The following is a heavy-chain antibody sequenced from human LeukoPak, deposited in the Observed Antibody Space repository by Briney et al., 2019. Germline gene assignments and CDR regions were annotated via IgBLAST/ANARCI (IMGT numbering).Heavy chain of an antibody. Sequence: SETLSLTCAVYGGSFSGYYWGWIRQPPGKGVEWIGEINHSGSTNYNPSLKSRVTISVDTSKNQFSLTLSSVTAADTAVYYCASIGGFSDYWGQGALVTVSS. CDR3: ASIGGFSDY. V-gene: IGHV4-34*01. CDR1: GGSFSGYY. D-gene: IGHD5-12*01. J-gene: IGHJ4*02. CDR2: INHSGST.